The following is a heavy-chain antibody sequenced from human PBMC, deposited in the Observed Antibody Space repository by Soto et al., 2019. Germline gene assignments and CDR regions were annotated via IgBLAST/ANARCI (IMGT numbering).Heavy chain of an antibody. V-gene: IGHV1-3*01. CDR3: ARVGVDCSGGSCDDNWFDP. Sequence: ASVKVSCKASGYTFIRSAMHWVRQAPGQRLEWMGWINVANGNTKYSQKFQGRVTITRDTSATTAYMELSSLRSEDTAVYYCARVGVDCSGGSCDDNWFDPWGQGTLVTVSS. J-gene: IGHJ5*02. D-gene: IGHD2-15*01. CDR2: INVANGNT. CDR1: GYTFIRSA.